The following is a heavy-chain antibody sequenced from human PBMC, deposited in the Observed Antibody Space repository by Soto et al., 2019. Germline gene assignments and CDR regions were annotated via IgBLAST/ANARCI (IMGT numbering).Heavy chain of an antibody. CDR2: IYYSGST. D-gene: IGHD1-26*01. CDR3: ARTSVVGATPFDY. CDR1: GGSISSSSYY. V-gene: IGHV4-39*01. Sequence: QLQLQESGPGLVKPSETLSLTCTVSGGSISSSSYYWGWIRQPPGKGLEWIGSIYYSGSTYYNPSLKSRVTISVDTSKNQFSLKLSSVTAADTAVYYCARTSVVGATPFDYWGQGTLVTVSS. J-gene: IGHJ4*02.